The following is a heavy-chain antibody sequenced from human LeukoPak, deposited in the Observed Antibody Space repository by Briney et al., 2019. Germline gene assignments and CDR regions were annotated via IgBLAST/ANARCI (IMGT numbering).Heavy chain of an antibody. D-gene: IGHD2-15*01. CDR1: GFTFNSYA. Sequence: PGGSLRLSCAASGFTFNSYAMTWVRQAPGKGLEWVSSITGGGDTTYYADSVRGWFTISRDNSKNTLSLQINSLRAEDTAVYYCAKERSEVVVAATNYWGQGTLVTVSS. CDR2: ITGGGDTT. J-gene: IGHJ4*02. V-gene: IGHV3-23*01. CDR3: AKERSEVVVAATNY.